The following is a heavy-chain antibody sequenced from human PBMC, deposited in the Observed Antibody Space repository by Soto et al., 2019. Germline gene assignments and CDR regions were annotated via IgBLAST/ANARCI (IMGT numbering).Heavy chain of an antibody. CDR1: AFTFNDYS. Sequence: PGGSLRLSCAASAFTFNDYSVTWVRQAPGKGLQWVSTVSTSGTSTYYADPVKGRFTISRDNSKNTLYLQMNSLSVEDTAIYYCAKETGHGLWYFDLWGRGTLVTVSS. D-gene: IGHD1-1*01. CDR3: AKETGHGLWYFDL. CDR2: VSTSGTST. J-gene: IGHJ2*01. V-gene: IGHV3-23*01.